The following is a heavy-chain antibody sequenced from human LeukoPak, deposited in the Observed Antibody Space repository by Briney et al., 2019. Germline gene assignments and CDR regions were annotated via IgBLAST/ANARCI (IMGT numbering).Heavy chain of an antibody. D-gene: IGHD3-10*01. Sequence: ASVKVSCKASGYTFTTYGISWVRQAPGQGLEWMGWISAYNGNTNYAQRLQGRVTMTTDTSTSTAYMELRSLRSDDTALYYCARDASVLRGVKFEYFQHWGQGTLVTVSS. J-gene: IGHJ1*01. CDR2: ISAYNGNT. CDR3: ARDASVLRGVKFEYFQH. CDR1: GYTFTTYG. V-gene: IGHV1-18*01.